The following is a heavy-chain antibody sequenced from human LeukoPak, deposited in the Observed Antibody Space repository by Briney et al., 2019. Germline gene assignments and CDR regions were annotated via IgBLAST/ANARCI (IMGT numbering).Heavy chain of an antibody. CDR2: ISGSGGST. Sequence: GGSLRLSCAASGFTFSSYAMSWVRQAPGKGLEWVSAISGSGGSTYYADSVKGRFTISRDNSKNTLYLQMNSLRAEDTAVYYCAKCGGSGSYYNNWFDPWGQGTLVTVSS. D-gene: IGHD3-10*01. CDR1: GFTFSSYA. CDR3: AKCGGSGSYYNNWFDP. J-gene: IGHJ5*02. V-gene: IGHV3-23*01.